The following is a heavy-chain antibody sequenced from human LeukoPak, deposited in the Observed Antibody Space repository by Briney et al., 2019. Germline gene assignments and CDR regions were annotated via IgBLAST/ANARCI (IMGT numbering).Heavy chain of an antibody. J-gene: IGHJ4*02. Sequence: GGSLRLSCAPSGFTFSRSWMDWVRQTPGKGLEWVANIEQDGTETYYVDSARGRFTISRDNAKNSLYLQMDSLRVEDTGIYYCAKSLDYWGQGTLVTVSS. CDR3: AKSLDY. CDR2: IEQDGTET. V-gene: IGHV3-7*01. CDR1: GFTFSRSW.